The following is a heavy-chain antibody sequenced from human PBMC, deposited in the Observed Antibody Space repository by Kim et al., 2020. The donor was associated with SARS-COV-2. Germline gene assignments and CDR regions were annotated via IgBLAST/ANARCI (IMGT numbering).Heavy chain of an antibody. CDR1: GGSISSSSYY. Sequence: SETLSLTCTVSGGSISSSSYYWGWIRQPPGKGLEWIGSIYYSGSTYYNPSLKSRVTISVDTSKNQFSLKLSSVTAADTAVYYCASYPRWRAFDIWGQGTMVTVSS. J-gene: IGHJ3*02. D-gene: IGHD2-15*01. CDR2: IYYSGST. CDR3: ASYPRWRAFDI. V-gene: IGHV4-39*07.